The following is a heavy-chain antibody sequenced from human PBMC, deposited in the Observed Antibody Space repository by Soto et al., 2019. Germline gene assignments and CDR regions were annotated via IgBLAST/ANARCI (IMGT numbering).Heavy chain of an antibody. CDR3: ARVAAPYGDYEANLDD. D-gene: IGHD4-17*01. J-gene: IGHJ4*02. CDR1: GFTFSSYA. V-gene: IGHV3-30-3*01. CDR2: ISYDGSNK. Sequence: QVQLVESGGCVVQPGRSLRLSCAASGFTFSSYAMHWVRQAPGKGLAWVAVISYDGSNKYYADSVKGRFTIYRDNSKNTLYLQMNSLRAEDTAVYYCARVAAPYGDYEANLDDWGQGTLVTVSS.